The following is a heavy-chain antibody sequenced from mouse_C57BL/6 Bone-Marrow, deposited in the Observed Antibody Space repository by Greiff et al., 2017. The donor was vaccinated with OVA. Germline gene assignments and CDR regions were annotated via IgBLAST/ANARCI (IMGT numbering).Heavy chain of an antibody. J-gene: IGHJ4*01. Sequence: DVKLQESGPELVKPGDSVKISCKASGYSFTGYFMNWVMQSHGKSLEWIGRINPYNGDTFYNQKFKGKATLTVDKSSSTAHMELRSLTSEDSAVYYCARRGIYDGYFYAMDYWGQGTSVTVSS. CDR3: ARRGIYDGYFYAMDY. V-gene: IGHV1-20*01. D-gene: IGHD2-3*01. CDR1: GYSFTGYF. CDR2: INPYNGDT.